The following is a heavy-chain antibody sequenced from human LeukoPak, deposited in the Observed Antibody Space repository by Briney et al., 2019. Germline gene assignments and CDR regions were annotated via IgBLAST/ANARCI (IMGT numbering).Heavy chain of an antibody. J-gene: IGHJ4*02. CDR3: ASWEKDIVVVPAAINH. CDR2: IYYSGST. Sequence: SETLSLTCTVSGGSISSSSYYWGWIRQPPGKGLEWNGSIYYSGSTYYNPSLKSRVTISVDTSKNQFSLKLSSVTAADTAVYYCASWEKDIVVVPAAINHWGQGTLVTVSS. CDR1: GGSISSSSYY. D-gene: IGHD2-2*02. V-gene: IGHV4-39*01.